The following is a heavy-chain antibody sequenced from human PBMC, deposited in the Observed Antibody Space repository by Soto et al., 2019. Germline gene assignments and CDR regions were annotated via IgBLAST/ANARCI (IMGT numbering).Heavy chain of an antibody. CDR1: GGSISSSNW. J-gene: IGHJ4*02. D-gene: IGHD1-26*01. V-gene: IGHV4-4*02. Sequence: QVQLQESGPGLVKPSGTLSLTCAVSGGSISSSNWWSWDRQPPGKGLEWIGEIYHSGSTNYNPSLKSRVTISVDKSKNQFSLKLSSVTAADTAVYYCARAPRLDVGAAFHDYWGQGTLVTVSS. CDR3: ARAPRLDVGAAFHDY. CDR2: IYHSGST.